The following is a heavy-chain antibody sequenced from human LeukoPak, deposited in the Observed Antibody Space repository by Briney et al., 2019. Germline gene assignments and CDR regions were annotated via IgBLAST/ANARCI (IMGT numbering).Heavy chain of an antibody. CDR1: GYTFTSYY. V-gene: IGHV1-46*01. J-gene: IGHJ5*02. D-gene: IGHD1/OR15-1a*01. Sequence: ASVKVSCKASGYTFTSYYMHWVRQAPGQGLEYMGIINPSDGTTTYSQKFQGRVTTTRDTSTYTVYMEPSSLRSEDTAIYYCAREWPNTCWFDPWGQGTLVTVSS. CDR3: AREWPNTCWFDP. CDR2: INPSDGTT.